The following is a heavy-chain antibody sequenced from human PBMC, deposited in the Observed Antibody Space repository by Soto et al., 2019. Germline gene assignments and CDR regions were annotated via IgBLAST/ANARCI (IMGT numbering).Heavy chain of an antibody. J-gene: IGHJ4*02. V-gene: IGHV4-34*01. CDR2: INYSGST. Sequence: QVQLQQWGAGLLKPSETLSLTCAVYDGSFSGHYWSWIRQSPGKGLEWIGEINYSGSTNYNPSLKSRITVSVATSAKYFYLKLFSVSSADSAICYCEYYARDYWGKGTLVTVSS. D-gene: IGHD1-26*01. CDR1: DGSFSGHY. CDR3: EYYARDY.